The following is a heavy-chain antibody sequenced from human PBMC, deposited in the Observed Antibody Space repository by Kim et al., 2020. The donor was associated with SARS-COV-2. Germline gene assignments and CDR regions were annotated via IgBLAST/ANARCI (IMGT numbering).Heavy chain of an antibody. CDR3: ARDQTYYDFWSGYYMVSGNDRDAFDI. J-gene: IGHJ3*02. Sequence: ASVKVSCKASGYTFTSYAMHWVRQVPGQRLEWMGWINAGNGNTKYSQKFQGRVTITRDTSASTAYMELSSLRSEDTAVYYCARDQTYYDFWSGYYMVSGNDRDAFDIWGQGTMVTVSS. V-gene: IGHV1-3*01. CDR2: INAGNGNT. CDR1: GYTFTSYA. D-gene: IGHD3-3*01.